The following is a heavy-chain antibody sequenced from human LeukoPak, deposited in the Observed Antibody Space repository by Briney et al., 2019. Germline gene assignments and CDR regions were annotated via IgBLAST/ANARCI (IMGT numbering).Heavy chain of an antibody. Sequence: ASVKVSCKASGYTFTSYGISWVRQAPGQGLEWMGWISAYNGNTNYAQKLQGRVTMTTDTSTSTAYMELRSLRSDDTAVYYCARYCSGGSCYFGGDYWGQGTLVPVSS. CDR3: ARYCSGGSCYFGGDY. J-gene: IGHJ4*02. CDR2: ISAYNGNT. D-gene: IGHD2-15*01. CDR1: GYTFTSYG. V-gene: IGHV1-18*01.